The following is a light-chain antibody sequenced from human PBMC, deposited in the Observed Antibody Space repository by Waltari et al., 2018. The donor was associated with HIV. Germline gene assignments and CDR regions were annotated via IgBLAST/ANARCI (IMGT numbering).Light chain of an antibody. CDR1: SSNIGDHY. J-gene: IGLJ3*02. CDR3: GKWDSSLSGWV. V-gene: IGLV1-51*02. Sequence: QSVLTQPPSVSAAPGQKVTISCSGSSSNIGDHYVSWYQQVPGAAPKLLIYENKERPPGIPDRFSGSKFGPSATLGITCLQTGDEVDYYCGKWDSSLSGWVFGGGNKLTVL. CDR2: ENK.